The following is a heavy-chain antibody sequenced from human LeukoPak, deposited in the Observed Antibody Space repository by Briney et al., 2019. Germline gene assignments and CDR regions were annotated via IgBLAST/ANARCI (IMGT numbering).Heavy chain of an antibody. J-gene: IGHJ1*01. CDR1: GGTFTSYA. CDR3: AFRTVRSTTEYFQY. CDR2: IIPMFGTA. V-gene: IGHV1-69*01. D-gene: IGHD1-26*01. Sequence: GSSVKVSCKASGGTFTSYAVNWVRQAPGQGLEWMGGIIPMFGTANYAQNFQGRVTITADESTSTAYMELSSLRSDDTAVYYCAFRTVRSTTEYFQYWGLGTLVTVSS.